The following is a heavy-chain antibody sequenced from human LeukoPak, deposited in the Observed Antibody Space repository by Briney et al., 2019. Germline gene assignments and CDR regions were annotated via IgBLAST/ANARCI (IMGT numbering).Heavy chain of an antibody. V-gene: IGHV3-11*01. CDR1: GFTFSDYY. J-gene: IGHJ6*03. D-gene: IGHD4-17*01. CDR2: ISSSGSTI. CDR3: ARLKPDYGDYADYYYYMDV. Sequence: GGSLRLSCAASGFTFSDYYMSWIRQAPGEGLEWVSYISSSGSTIYYADSVKGRFTISRDNAKNSLYLQMNSLRAEDTAVYYCARLKPDYGDYADYYYYMDVWGKGTTVTVSS.